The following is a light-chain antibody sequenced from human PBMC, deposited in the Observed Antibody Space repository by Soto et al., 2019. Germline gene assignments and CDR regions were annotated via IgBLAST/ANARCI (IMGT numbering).Light chain of an antibody. Sequence: IVMTQSPATLSVSPGERAALSCRASQSLGGSLAWYQQKPGQAPRLLIYGASTRATGIPARFSGSGSGTEFTLTVSSLQSEDFAVYYCQQYNNWPWTFGQGTKVDNK. CDR1: QSLGGS. J-gene: IGKJ1*01. CDR3: QQYNNWPWT. V-gene: IGKV3-15*01. CDR2: GAS.